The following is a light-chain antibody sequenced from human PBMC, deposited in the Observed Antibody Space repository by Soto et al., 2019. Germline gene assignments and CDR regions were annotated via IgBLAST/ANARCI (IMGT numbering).Light chain of an antibody. V-gene: IGKV1-39*01. J-gene: IGKJ2*01. CDR1: QSVSNN. Sequence: MQMTQSPSALSAPVGDRATMSCRASQSVSNNLKSYQQKPGKAPTLLIYATATRRSGVPPRFGGSGSGTEFTLTTSSLQPDDFAAYYCHQHYSIPHTFGQGTKVDIK. CDR3: HQHYSIPHT. CDR2: ATA.